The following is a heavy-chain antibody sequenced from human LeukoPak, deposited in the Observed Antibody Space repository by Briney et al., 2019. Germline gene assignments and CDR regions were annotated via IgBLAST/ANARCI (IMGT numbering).Heavy chain of an antibody. J-gene: IGHJ4*02. CDR1: GFTFSSYA. Sequence: PGGSLRLSCSASGFTFSSYAMHWVRQAPGKGLEWVSTFTGSGGSTYYADSVKGRFTISRDNSKNTLYLQMNSLRAEDTAVYYCAKGSRSGGSYYFDYWGQGTLVTVSS. D-gene: IGHD2-15*01. CDR2: FTGSGGST. CDR3: AKGSRSGGSYYFDY. V-gene: IGHV3-23*01.